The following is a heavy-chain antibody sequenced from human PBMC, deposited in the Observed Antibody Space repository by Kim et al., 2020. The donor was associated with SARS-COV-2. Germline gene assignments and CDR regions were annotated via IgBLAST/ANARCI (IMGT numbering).Heavy chain of an antibody. J-gene: IGHJ6*01. V-gene: IGHV3-30-3*01. Sequence: GGSLRRSCAASGFTFSSYAMHWVRQAPGKGLEWVAVISYDGSNKYYADSVKGRFTISRDNSKNTLYLQMNSLRAEDTAVYYCARAGSSGRYYTAYYYYG. CDR3: ARAGSSGRYYTAYYYYG. D-gene: IGHD3-10*01. CDR1: GFTFSSYA. CDR2: ISYDGSNK.